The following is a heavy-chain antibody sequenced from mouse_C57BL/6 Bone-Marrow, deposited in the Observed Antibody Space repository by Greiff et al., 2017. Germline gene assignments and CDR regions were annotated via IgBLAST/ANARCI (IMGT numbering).Heavy chain of an antibody. D-gene: IGHD2-4*01. Sequence: EVQLVESGGGLVQPGGSLSLSCAASRFTFTDYYMSWVRQPPGTALEWLGFIRNKANGYTTEYSASVKGRFTISRDNSQSILYLQMNALRAEDSATYYWARATMITTWYFDVWGTGTTVTVSS. V-gene: IGHV7-3*01. CDR1: RFTFTDYY. CDR2: IRNKANGYTT. J-gene: IGHJ1*03. CDR3: ARATMITTWYFDV.